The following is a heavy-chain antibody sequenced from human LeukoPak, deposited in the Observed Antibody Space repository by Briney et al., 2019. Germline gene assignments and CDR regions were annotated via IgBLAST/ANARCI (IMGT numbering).Heavy chain of an antibody. CDR3: AKGRLVLDY. CDR2: ISDSGGKT. V-gene: IGHV3-23*01. J-gene: IGHJ4*02. CDR1: GFTFSNYA. Sequence: GGSLRLSCAATGFTFSNYAMSWVRQAPGKGLEWVSSISDSGGKTYYADSVKGRFAISGGNSKNTLYLQMDRLRAEDTAVYYCAKGRLVLDYWGQGTLVTVSS. D-gene: IGHD6-6*01.